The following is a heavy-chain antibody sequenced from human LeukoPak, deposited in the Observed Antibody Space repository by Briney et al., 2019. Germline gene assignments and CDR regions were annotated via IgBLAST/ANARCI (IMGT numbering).Heavy chain of an antibody. CDR3: ARDATLSWYGLYFDY. J-gene: IGHJ4*02. CDR1: ADSMGDYD. D-gene: IGHD6-13*01. CDR2: ISDSGSI. Sequence: PSETLSLTCKVSADSMGDYDCSWIRQPAGKGLEWIGRISDSGSINYNPSLKSRITMSVDKSKKQFSLKLSSVTAADTAVYYCARDATLSWYGLYFDYWGQGAVVTVSS. V-gene: IGHV4-4*07.